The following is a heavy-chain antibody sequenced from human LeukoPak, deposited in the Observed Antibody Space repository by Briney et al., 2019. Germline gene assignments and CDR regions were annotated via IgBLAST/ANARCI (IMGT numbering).Heavy chain of an antibody. Sequence: GGSLRLSCAASGFTFSSYTMNWLRQAPGKRLEWVSSIRSSSSYIYYADSVKGRFTISRDNAKNSLYLQMNSLRAEDTAVYYCARDKGSYDSDFWGQGTLVTVSS. J-gene: IGHJ4*02. CDR1: GFTFSSYT. D-gene: IGHD5-18*01. CDR3: ARDKGSYDSDF. CDR2: IRSSSSYI. V-gene: IGHV3-21*01.